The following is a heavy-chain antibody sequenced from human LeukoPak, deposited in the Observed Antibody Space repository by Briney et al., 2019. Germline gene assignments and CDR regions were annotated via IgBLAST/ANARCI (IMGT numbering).Heavy chain of an antibody. D-gene: IGHD4-17*01. CDR2: IYSGGSI. V-gene: IGHV3-66*02. CDR1: GFSVSSKY. Sequence: GGSLRLSCAASGFSVSSKYMTWVRQAPGKGLEWVSVIYSGGSIYYADSLKGRFTISRDNSKNTLYLQMNSLRVEDMAVYYCATDSNNNGDYEAWGQGTLVTVSS. CDR3: ATDSNNNGDYEA. J-gene: IGHJ5*02.